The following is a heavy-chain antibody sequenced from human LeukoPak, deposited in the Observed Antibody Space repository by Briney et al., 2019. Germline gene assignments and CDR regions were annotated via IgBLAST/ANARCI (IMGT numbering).Heavy chain of an antibody. CDR2: IYYSGTT. D-gene: IGHD4-11*01. J-gene: IGHJ5*02. CDR1: GGSISSYY. Sequence: MSSETLSLTCTVSGGSISSYYWSWIRQPPGKGLEWIGYIYYSGTTKYNASLKSRVTISVDTSKNQFSLKLSSVTAADTAVYYCAKGGYDFSNPFDPWGQGTLVTVSS. CDR3: AKGGYDFSNPFDP. V-gene: IGHV4-59*08.